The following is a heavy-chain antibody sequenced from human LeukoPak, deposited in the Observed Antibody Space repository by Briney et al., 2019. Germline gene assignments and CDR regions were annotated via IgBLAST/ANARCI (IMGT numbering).Heavy chain of an antibody. CDR2: ISAYNGNT. J-gene: IGHJ4*02. V-gene: IGHV1-18*01. Sequence: GASVKVSCKASGYTFTSYGISWVRQAPGQGLECMGWISAYNGNTNYAQKLQARVTMTTDTSTSTAYMELRSLRSDDTAVYYCASVYYDILTGYYRLDYWGQGTLVTVSS. CDR1: GYTFTSYG. CDR3: ASVYYDILTGYYRLDY. D-gene: IGHD3-9*01.